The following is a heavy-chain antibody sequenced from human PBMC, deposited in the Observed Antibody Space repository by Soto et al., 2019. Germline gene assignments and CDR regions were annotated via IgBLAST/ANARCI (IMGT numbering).Heavy chain of an antibody. CDR2: IYYSGST. CDR1: GGSISSSSYY. D-gene: IGHD4-17*01. V-gene: IGHV4-39*01. CDR3: ARRDYGHYFDY. Sequence: QLQLQESGPGLVKPSETLSLTCTVSGGSISSSSYYWGWIRQPPGKGLEWIGSIYYSGSTYYNPSLKSRVTISVDTSKNQFPLKRSSVTAADTAVYYCARRDYGHYFDYWGQGPLVPVSS. J-gene: IGHJ4*02.